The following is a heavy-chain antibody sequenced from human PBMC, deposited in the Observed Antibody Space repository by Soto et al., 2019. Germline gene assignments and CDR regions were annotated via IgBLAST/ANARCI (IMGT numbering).Heavy chain of an antibody. CDR2: IYYSGST. Sequence: PSETLSLTCAVSGGSINSGAYYWSWIRQHPGRGLEWIGYIYYSGSTSYNPSLKSRLTISIDTSKNQFPLKLTSVTAADTAVYYCARDRDGYSANYYLDFWGQGTLVTVSS. V-gene: IGHV4-31*11. CDR3: ARDRDGYSANYYLDF. D-gene: IGHD4-4*01. CDR1: GGSINSGAYY. J-gene: IGHJ4*02.